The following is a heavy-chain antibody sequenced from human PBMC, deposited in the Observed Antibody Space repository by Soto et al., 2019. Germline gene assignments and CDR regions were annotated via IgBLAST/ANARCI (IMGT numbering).Heavy chain of an antibody. Sequence: EVQLVESGGGFVQPGRSLRLSCAASGFTFDDYAMHWVRQAPGKGLEWVSGIRWNSGSIGYADSVMGRFTISRDNAKNSLYLQMNSLRAEDTALYYCAKDTASSTTESAFDIWGQGTMVTVSS. CDR2: IRWNSGSI. CDR1: GFTFDDYA. V-gene: IGHV3-9*01. CDR3: AKDTASSTTESAFDI. J-gene: IGHJ3*02. D-gene: IGHD1-26*01.